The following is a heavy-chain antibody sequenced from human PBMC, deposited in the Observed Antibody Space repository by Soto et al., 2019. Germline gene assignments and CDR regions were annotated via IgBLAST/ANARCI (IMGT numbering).Heavy chain of an antibody. D-gene: IGHD3-10*01. V-gene: IGHV4-34*01. CDR1: GGSFSAYY. J-gene: IGHJ5*02. CDR2: VNLGGSP. CDR3: ARVEYYFNSGRFDP. Sequence: QVQLQQWGAGLLRPSETLSLICTVEGGSFSAYYWSWIRQPPGKVLEWIGEVNLGGSPNYNPSLNSRVTISLDTSKNQFSLKLTSVTAADTAVYYCARVEYYFNSGRFDPWGQGTLVTVSS.